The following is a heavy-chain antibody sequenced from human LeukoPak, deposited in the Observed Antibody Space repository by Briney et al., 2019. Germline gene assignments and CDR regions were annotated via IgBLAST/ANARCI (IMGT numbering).Heavy chain of an antibody. CDR2: INTYNGNT. J-gene: IGHJ5*02. V-gene: IGHV1-18*01. CDR1: GYTLTSYG. Sequence: GASVKVSWKASGYTLTSYGISWARQAPGQGLEWMGWINTYNGNTIYAQKLQGRVTMTTDTSTTTAYMELRSLRSDDTAVYYCARDLVHHRLLATGYNWFDPWGQGTQVTVSS. CDR3: ARDLVHHRLLATGYNWFDP. D-gene: IGHD3-9*01.